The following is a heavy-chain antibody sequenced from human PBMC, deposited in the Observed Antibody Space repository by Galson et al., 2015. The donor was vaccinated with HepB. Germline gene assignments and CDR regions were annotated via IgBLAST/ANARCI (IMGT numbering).Heavy chain of an antibody. CDR3: ARCGPGNYDYIWGSQMGNWFDY. Sequence: SVKVSCKASGYTFTRYSMHWVRQAPGQRLEWMGWINAGNGDTRYSQEFQARVTITRDTSANTAYMELSSLRSEDTAVYYCARCGPGNYDYIWGSQMGNWFDYWGQGTLVTVSS. V-gene: IGHV1-3*01. D-gene: IGHD3-16*01. CDR1: GYTFTRYS. J-gene: IGHJ5*01. CDR2: INAGNGDT.